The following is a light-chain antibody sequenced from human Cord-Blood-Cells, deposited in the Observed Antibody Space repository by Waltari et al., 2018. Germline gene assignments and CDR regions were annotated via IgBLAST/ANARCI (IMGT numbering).Light chain of an antibody. Sequence: QSALTQPASVSGSPGQSITISCTGTSSDVGGYNLVSWYQQHPGKAPKRMIYEGSKRPSGVSNRFSGSKSGNTASLTISGLQAEDEADYYCCSYAGSSTFYVFGTGTKVTVL. CDR3: CSYAGSSTFYV. CDR2: EGS. V-gene: IGLV2-23*01. J-gene: IGLJ1*01. CDR1: SSDVGGYNL.